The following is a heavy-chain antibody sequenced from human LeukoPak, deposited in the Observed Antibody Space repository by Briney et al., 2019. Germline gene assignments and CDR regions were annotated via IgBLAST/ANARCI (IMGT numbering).Heavy chain of an antibody. CDR3: ARGNIATRRGGNWFDP. Sequence: ASVKVSCKASGYTFTGDFIHWVRQAPGQGLEWMGWINSDSGGTNYARKFQGRVTMTRDTSISTAYMELSSLRSDDTAVFYCARGNIATRRGGNWFDPWGQGTLVTVSS. J-gene: IGHJ5*02. V-gene: IGHV1-2*02. CDR1: GYTFTGDF. CDR2: INSDSGGT. D-gene: IGHD6-6*01.